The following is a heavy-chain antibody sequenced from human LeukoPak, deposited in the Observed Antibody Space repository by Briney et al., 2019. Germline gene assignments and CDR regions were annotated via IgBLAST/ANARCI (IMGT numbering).Heavy chain of an antibody. Sequence: PGGSLRLSCAASGFTFSSYAMSWVRQAPGKGLEWVAVISYDGSNKYYADSVKGRFTISRDNSKNTLYLQMNSLRAEDTAVYYCAKANYYDSSGYSYWGQGTLVTVSS. CDR3: AKANYYDSSGYSY. V-gene: IGHV3-30*18. CDR2: ISYDGSNK. J-gene: IGHJ4*02. D-gene: IGHD3-22*01. CDR1: GFTFSSYA.